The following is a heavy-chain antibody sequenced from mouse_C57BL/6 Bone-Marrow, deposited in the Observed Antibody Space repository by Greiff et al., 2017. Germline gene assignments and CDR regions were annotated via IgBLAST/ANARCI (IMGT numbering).Heavy chain of an antibody. J-gene: IGHJ3*01. CDR3: ARDDYDEFAY. CDR2: INPDSSTI. CDR1: GIAFSRYW. D-gene: IGHD2-4*01. Sequence: AASGIAFSRYWMSWVRRAPGKGLEWIGEINPDSSTINYAPSLKDKFIISRDNAKNTLYLQMSKVRSEDTALYYCARDDYDEFAYWGQGTLVTVSA. V-gene: IGHV4-1*01.